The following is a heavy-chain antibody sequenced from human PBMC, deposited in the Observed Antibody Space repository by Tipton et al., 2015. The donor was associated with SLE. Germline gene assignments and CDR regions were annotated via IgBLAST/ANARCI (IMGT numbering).Heavy chain of an antibody. CDR1: GGSISSYY. J-gene: IGHJ5*02. CDR3: ARERLGGSSGNWFDP. CDR2: IYYSGST. D-gene: IGHD4-23*01. Sequence: TLSLTCTVSGGSISSYYWSWIRQPPGKGLEWIGYIYYSGSTNYNPSLKSRVTISVDTSKNQFSLKLSSVTAADTAVYYCARERLGGSSGNWFDPWGQGTLVTVSS. V-gene: IGHV4-59*01.